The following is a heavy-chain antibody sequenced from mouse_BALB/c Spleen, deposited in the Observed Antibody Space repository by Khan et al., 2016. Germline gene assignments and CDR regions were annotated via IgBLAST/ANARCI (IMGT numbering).Heavy chain of an antibody. J-gene: IGHJ3*01. V-gene: IGHV1-9*01. D-gene: IGHD2-14*01. CDR3: ATGGYRYDESAWFAY. CDR2: ILPGSGST. Sequence: QVQLQQSGAELMKPGASVKISCKATGYTFSSYWLEWVKQRPGHGLEWIGEILPGSGSTNYNEKFKGKATFTADTYSNTAYMPLSSLTSEDSAVYYCATGGYRYDESAWFAYWGQGTLVTVSA. CDR1: GYTFSSYW.